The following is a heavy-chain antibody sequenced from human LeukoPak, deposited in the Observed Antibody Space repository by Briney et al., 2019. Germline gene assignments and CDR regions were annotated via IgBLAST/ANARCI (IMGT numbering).Heavy chain of an antibody. CDR3: ATNKPNCSSTSCPFDY. D-gene: IGHD2-2*01. Sequence: SVKVSCKASGGTFSSYAISWVRQAPGQGLEWTGGIIPIFGTANYAQKFQGRVTITTDESTSTAYMELSSLRSEDTAVYYCATNKPNCSSTSCPFDYWGQGTLVTVSS. J-gene: IGHJ4*02. CDR1: GGTFSSYA. CDR2: IIPIFGTA. V-gene: IGHV1-69*05.